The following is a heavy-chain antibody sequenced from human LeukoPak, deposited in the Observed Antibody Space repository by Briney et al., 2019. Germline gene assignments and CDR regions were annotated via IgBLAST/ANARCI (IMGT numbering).Heavy chain of an antibody. V-gene: IGHV3-30*18. Sequence: GGSLRLSCAASGFSFSTYGMHWVRQAPGKGLEWVAVISYDGINKYYADAVKGRFTISRDNSKNTLYLQMNSLRAEDTAVYYCAKDRHAGHDYIFDFWGQGTLVTVSS. CDR3: AKDRHAGHDYIFDF. CDR2: ISYDGINK. J-gene: IGHJ4*02. D-gene: IGHD5-12*01. CDR1: GFSFSTYG.